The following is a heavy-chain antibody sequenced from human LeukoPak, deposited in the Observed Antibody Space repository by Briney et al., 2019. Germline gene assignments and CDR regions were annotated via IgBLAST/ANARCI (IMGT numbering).Heavy chain of an antibody. CDR3: ARGSTMVSDY. J-gene: IGHJ4*02. CDR2: ISSSGRAI. CDR1: GFTFSSYN. V-gene: IGHV3-48*04. Sequence: GGSLRLSCAASGFTFSSYNMNWVRQAPGKGLEWVSYISSSGRAIYYADPVKGRFTTSRDNAKKSLYLQMNSLRAEDTALYYCARGSTMVSDYWGQGTLVTVSS. D-gene: IGHD3-10*01.